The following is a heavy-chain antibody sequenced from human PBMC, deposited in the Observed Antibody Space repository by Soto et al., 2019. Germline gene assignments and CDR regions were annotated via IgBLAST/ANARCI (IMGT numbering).Heavy chain of an antibody. J-gene: IGHJ6*02. CDR2: IIPILGIA. CDR3: ARAPPTVVTLKFYYYYGMDV. V-gene: IGHV1-69*02. CDR1: GVTFSSYT. D-gene: IGHD4-17*01. Sequence: EASVKVSCKASGVTFSSYTICWVRQAPGQGLEWMGRIIPILGIANYAQKFQGRVTITADKSTSTAYMELSSLRSEDTAVYYCARAPPTVVTLKFYYYYGMDVWGQGTTVIVSS.